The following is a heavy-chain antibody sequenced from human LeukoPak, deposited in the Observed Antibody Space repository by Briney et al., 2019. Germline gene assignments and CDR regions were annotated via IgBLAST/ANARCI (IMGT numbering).Heavy chain of an antibody. D-gene: IGHD3-16*01. Sequence: PSETLSLTCTVSGGSISSYYWSWVRQPPGKGREGIGYIYYSGSTNYNASLKRRVTITVETSKKKFSHKRKYMNGADTAVYYCVTSISLAGWGGFDVWGQGTKVTVSS. V-gene: IGHV4-59*12. J-gene: IGHJ3*01. CDR3: VTSISLAGWGGFDV. CDR2: IYYSGST. CDR1: GGSISSYY.